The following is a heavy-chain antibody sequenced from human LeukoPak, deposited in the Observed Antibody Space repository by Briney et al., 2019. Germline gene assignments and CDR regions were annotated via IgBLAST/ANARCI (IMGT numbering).Heavy chain of an antibody. CDR2: INAEGRTT. J-gene: IGHJ4*02. D-gene: IGHD5-18*01. Sequence: GGSLRLSCAASGFTFTSYWMHWVRQAPGKGLVWVSLINAEGRTTSYADSVKGRFTISRDNAKSTLYLQTNSLRADDTAVYYCARPDTAMVLPDYWGQGTLVTV. V-gene: IGHV3-74*01. CDR1: GFTFTSYW. CDR3: ARPDTAMVLPDY.